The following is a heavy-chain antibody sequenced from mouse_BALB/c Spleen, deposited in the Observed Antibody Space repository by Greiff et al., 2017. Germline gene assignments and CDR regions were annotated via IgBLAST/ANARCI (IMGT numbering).Heavy chain of an antibody. D-gene: IGHD1-1*01. J-gene: IGHJ3*01. CDR3: SREVYYYGSSYVWFAY. V-gene: IGHV5-6-5*01. CDR2: ISSGGSI. CDR1: GFTFSSYA. Sequence: EVQRVESGGGLVKPGGSLKLSCAASGFTFSSYAMSWVRQTPEKRLEWVATISSGGSIYYSDSVKGRFTISRDNARNNLYLQMSSLRSEDTAMYYCSREVYYYGSSYVWFAYWGQGTLVTVSA.